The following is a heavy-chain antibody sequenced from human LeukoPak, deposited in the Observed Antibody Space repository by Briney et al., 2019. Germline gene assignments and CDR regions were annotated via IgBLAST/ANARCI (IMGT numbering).Heavy chain of an antibody. CDR3: AKSFMD. CDR2: ISSGGTTI. D-gene: IGHD3-10*01. V-gene: IGHV3-48*03. J-gene: IGHJ4*02. Sequence: HPGGSLRLSCAASGFTFSSYEMNWVRQAPGKGLEWVSHISSGGTTIYYADSVKGRFTISRDNAKNSLYLQMNGLRAEHTAVYYCAKSFMDWGQGTLVTVSS. CDR1: GFTFSSYE.